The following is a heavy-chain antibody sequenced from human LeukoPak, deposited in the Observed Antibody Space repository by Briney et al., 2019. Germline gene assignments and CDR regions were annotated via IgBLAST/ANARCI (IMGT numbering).Heavy chain of an antibody. CDR1: GGSFSGYC. CDR3: ARVSWELLVVDY. D-gene: IGHD1-26*01. Sequence: SETLSLTCAVYGGSFSGYCWSWIRQPPGKGLEWIGEINHSGSTNYNPSLKSRVTISVDTSKNQFSLKLSSVTAADTAVYYCARVSWELLVVDYWGQGTLVTVSS. CDR2: INHSGST. V-gene: IGHV4-34*01. J-gene: IGHJ4*02.